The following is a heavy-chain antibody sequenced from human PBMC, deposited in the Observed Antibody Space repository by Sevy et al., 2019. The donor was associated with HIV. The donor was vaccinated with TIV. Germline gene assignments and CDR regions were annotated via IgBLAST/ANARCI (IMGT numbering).Heavy chain of an antibody. CDR3: ARDWGERITIFGVVKDYYYYGMDV. Sequence: SETLSLTCTVSGGSISSYYWSWIRQPAGKGLEWIGRIYTSGSTNYNPSLKSRVTMSVDTSKNQFSLKLSSETAADTAVYYCARDWGERITIFGVVKDYYYYGMDVWGQGTTVTVSS. CDR2: IYTSGST. J-gene: IGHJ6*02. CDR1: GGSISSYY. V-gene: IGHV4-4*07. D-gene: IGHD3-3*01.